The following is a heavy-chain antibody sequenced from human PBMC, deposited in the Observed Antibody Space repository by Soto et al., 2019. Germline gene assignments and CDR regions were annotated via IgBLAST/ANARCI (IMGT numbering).Heavy chain of an antibody. J-gene: IGHJ4*02. CDR1: GFIFTTSD. CDR2: ITITGDTT. CDR3: GKGGGGDHGY. Sequence: EVQLVESEGGLVQPGGSLRLSCEASGFIFTTSDMSWVRQAPGKGLEWISSITITGDTTHYADSVKGRFTISRDNSRKLGYFAKNSLKVKEPAGFYWGKGGGGDHGYWGQGTLVAVSS. D-gene: IGHD2-21*02. V-gene: IGHV3-23*04.